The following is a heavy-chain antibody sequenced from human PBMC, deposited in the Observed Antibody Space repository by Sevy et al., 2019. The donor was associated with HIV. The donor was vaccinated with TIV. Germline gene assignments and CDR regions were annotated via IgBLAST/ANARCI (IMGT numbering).Heavy chain of an antibody. V-gene: IGHV4-61*02. Sequence: SETLSLTCTVSGDSINNGNHWWSWVRQPAGKGLEWIGRIYRSGRSIMYNPSLERRVTISVDTSKNQFSLKVTSVIAADTAIYYCARDGIRRDYLHGLDVWGQGTTVTVS. CDR2: IYRSGRS. J-gene: IGHJ6*02. CDR3: ARDGIRRDYLHGLDV. D-gene: IGHD3-10*01. CDR1: GDSINNGNHW.